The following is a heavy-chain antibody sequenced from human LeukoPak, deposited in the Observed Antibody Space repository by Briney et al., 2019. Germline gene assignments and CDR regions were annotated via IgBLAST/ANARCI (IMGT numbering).Heavy chain of an antibody. CDR2: IYHSGST. D-gene: IGHD3-16*01. Sequence: SETLSLTCAVYGGSFSGYYWSWIRQPPGKGLEWIGEIYHSGSTNYNPSLKSRVTISVDTSKNQFSLKLSSVTAADTAVYYCARAYVYWGQGTLVTVSS. J-gene: IGHJ4*02. CDR1: GGSFSGYY. V-gene: IGHV4-34*01. CDR3: ARAYVY.